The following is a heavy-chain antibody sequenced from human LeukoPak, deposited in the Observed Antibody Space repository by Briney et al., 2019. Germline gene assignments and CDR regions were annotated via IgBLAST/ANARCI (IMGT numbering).Heavy chain of an antibody. Sequence: SETLSLTCTVSGGSISSYYWSWIRQPPGKGLEWTGYIYYSGSTNYNPSLKSRVTISVDTSKNQFSLKLSSVTAADTAVYYCARRKAAAGINWFDPWGQGTLVTVSS. J-gene: IGHJ5*02. CDR3: ARRKAAAGINWFDP. CDR2: IYYSGST. V-gene: IGHV4-59*08. D-gene: IGHD6-13*01. CDR1: GGSISSYY.